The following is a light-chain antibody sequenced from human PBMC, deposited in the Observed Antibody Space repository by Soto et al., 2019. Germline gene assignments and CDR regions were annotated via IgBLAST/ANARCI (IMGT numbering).Light chain of an antibody. J-gene: IGKJ5*01. Sequence: DIVMTQSPDSLAVSLGERATINCKSSQNILYSSNNKNYLAWYQQKPGQPTKLLIYWASTRESGVPDRFSGSGSGTDFTLTISSLQAEDVAVYYFQQYYSLPPGLGQGTRLEIK. CDR3: QQYYSLPPG. CDR2: WAS. CDR1: QNILYSSNNKNY. V-gene: IGKV4-1*01.